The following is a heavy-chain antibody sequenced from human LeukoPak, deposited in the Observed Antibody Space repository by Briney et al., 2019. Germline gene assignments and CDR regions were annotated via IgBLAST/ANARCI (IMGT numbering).Heavy chain of an antibody. D-gene: IGHD6-13*01. V-gene: IGHV1-46*01. CDR2: INPSGGST. CDR3: ARDMRIAAAGTVVNYYYYYGMDV. CDR1: GYTFTSYY. Sequence: ASVKVSCKASGYTFTSYYMHWVRQAPGQGLEWMGIINPSGGSTSYAQKFQGRVTMTRDTSTSTVYMELSSLRSEDTAMYYCARDMRIAAAGTVVNYYYYYGMDVWGQGTTVTVSS. J-gene: IGHJ6*02.